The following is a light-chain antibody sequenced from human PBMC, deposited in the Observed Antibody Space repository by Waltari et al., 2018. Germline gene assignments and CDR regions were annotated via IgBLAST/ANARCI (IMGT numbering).Light chain of an antibody. J-gene: IGKJ2*01. Sequence: IVLTQSPAILSLSPGETATLSCEASQSVWNTYLAWYHHKPGQAPRLLIYDGSARATGTPDRFSGSGAATQFTLTISRLEPEDFALYYCQQYHSSLYTFGQGTRLEMK. CDR2: DGS. CDR1: QSVWNTY. V-gene: IGKV3D-20*01. CDR3: QQYHSSLYT.